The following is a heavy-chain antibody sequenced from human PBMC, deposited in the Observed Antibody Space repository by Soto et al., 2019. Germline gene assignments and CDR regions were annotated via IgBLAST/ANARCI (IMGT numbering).Heavy chain of an antibody. CDR2: IYPCDSDT. D-gene: IGHD2-21*01. V-gene: IGHV5-51*01. CDR3: AGPRGLWGPFDY. CDR1: GYSFTGYW. Sequence: GESLKISCEASGYSFTGYWIGWVRQMPGNGLDWMWIIYPCDSDTRYSPSFQGQVTISADKSISTAYLQWSSLKASDNAMYYCAGPRGLWGPFDYWGQGTRVTVSS. J-gene: IGHJ4*02.